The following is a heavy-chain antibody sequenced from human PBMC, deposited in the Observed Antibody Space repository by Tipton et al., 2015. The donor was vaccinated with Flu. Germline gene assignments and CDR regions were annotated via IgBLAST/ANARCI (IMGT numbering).Heavy chain of an antibody. V-gene: IGHV1-8*01. J-gene: IGHJ4*02. CDR1: GYTFANYD. Sequence: QLVQSGAEVKRPGASVRVSCKASGYTFANYDLNWVRQAAGQGLEWMGWMNPNTGKTGYAQKFQGRVTVTRDISKSTVYMDLSSLRSDDTAVYFCAKVIPELVAGLDSWGQGTLVTVSS. D-gene: IGHD6-19*01. CDR2: MNPNTGKT. CDR3: AKVIPELVAGLDS.